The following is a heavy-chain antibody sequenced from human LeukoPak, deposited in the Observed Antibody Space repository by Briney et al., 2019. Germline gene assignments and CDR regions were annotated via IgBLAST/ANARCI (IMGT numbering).Heavy chain of an antibody. CDR2: IKQDGGEK. J-gene: IGHJ5*02. CDR3: ARAAQPGFDP. V-gene: IGHV3-7*01. D-gene: IGHD1-14*01. CDR1: GFTFSNYW. Sequence: PGGSLRLSCAASGFTFSNYWMNWVRQAPGKGLEWVANIKQDGGEKSYVDSVKGRLTISRDNAKNSLHLQMNSLRAEDAAVYYCARAAQPGFDPWGQGTLVTVSS.